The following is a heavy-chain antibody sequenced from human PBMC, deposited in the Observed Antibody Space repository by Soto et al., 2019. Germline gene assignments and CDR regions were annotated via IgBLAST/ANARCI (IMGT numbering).Heavy chain of an antibody. CDR3: AKDNDGRISGYGSLDY. Sequence: GGSLRLSCAASGFTFSSYGMHWVRQAPGKGLEWVAVISYDGSNKYYADSVKGRFTISRDNSKNTLYLQMNSLRGEDTPVYYCAKDNDGRISGYGSLDYWGQGTLVTVSS. V-gene: IGHV3-30*18. D-gene: IGHD5-12*01. J-gene: IGHJ4*02. CDR1: GFTFSSYG. CDR2: ISYDGSNK.